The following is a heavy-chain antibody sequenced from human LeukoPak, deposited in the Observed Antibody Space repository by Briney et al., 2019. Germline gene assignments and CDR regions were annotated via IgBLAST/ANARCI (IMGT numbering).Heavy chain of an antibody. CDR2: ISGVGST. CDR1: GFIVSSNY. Sequence: AGGSLRLSCAASGFIVSSNYMSWVRQAPGKGLEWVSSISGVGSTSYADSVKGRFTISRDNSKNTLYLQMNSLRAEDAAVYYCARGPMIVVDAEHTFDYWGQGTLVTVSS. CDR3: ARGPMIVVDAEHTFDY. V-gene: IGHV3-66*01. J-gene: IGHJ4*02. D-gene: IGHD3-22*01.